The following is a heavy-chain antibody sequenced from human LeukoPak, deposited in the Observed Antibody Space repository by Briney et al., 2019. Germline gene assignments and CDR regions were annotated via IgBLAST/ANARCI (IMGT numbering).Heavy chain of an antibody. CDR3: ARDRRDYFDSRGYYYPLGY. CDR2: INPSGGST. Sequence: ASVKVSCKASGYTFTTYYMHRVRQAPGQGLEWIGIINPSGGSTSYTQKFQGRVTMTRDTSTSTVYMELSSLRSEDTAVYYCARDRRDYFDSRGYYYPLGYWGQGTLVTVSS. CDR1: GYTFTTYY. J-gene: IGHJ4*02. V-gene: IGHV1-46*01. D-gene: IGHD3-22*01.